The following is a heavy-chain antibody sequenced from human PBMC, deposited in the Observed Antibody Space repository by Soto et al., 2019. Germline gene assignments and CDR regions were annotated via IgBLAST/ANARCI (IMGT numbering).Heavy chain of an antibody. CDR2: ISAYNGNT. J-gene: IGHJ4*02. D-gene: IGHD3-22*01. Sequence: GASVKVSCKASGYTFTSYGISWVRQAPGQGLEWMGWISAYNGNTNYAQKLQGRVTMTTDTSTSTAYMELRSLRSDDTAVYYCARFAYYDSSGQPYYFDYSGQATLVTVSS. V-gene: IGHV1-18*01. CDR1: GYTFTSYG. CDR3: ARFAYYDSSGQPYYFDY.